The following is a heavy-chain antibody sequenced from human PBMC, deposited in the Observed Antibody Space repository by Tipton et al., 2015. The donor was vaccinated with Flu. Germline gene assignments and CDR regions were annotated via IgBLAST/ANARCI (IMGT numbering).Heavy chain of an antibody. CDR3: ARDPSEVYSYGFSPYD. Sequence: SLRLSCTDSGFIFSSDAMTWVRQAPGKGLEWVSTISGSGGSTYYADSVKGRFTISRDNSENTLYLHMNSLRAEDTAVYYCARDPSEVYSYGFSPYDWGQGTLVTVSS. CDR2: ISGSGGST. CDR1: GFIFSSDA. D-gene: IGHD5-18*01. J-gene: IGHJ4*02. V-gene: IGHV3-23*01.